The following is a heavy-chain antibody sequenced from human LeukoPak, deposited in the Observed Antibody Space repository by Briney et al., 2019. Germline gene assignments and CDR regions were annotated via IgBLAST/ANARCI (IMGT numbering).Heavy chain of an antibody. Sequence: SETLSLTCTVSGYSISSGYYWGWIRQPPGKGLEWIGSIYHSGSTYYNPSLKSRATISVDTSKNQFSLELSSVTAADTAVYYCARGLAENYDFWSGPYYYYYYMDVWGKGTTVTVSS. CDR3: ARGLAENYDFWSGPYYYYYYMDV. CDR2: IYHSGST. J-gene: IGHJ6*03. D-gene: IGHD3-3*01. CDR1: GYSISSGYY. V-gene: IGHV4-38-2*02.